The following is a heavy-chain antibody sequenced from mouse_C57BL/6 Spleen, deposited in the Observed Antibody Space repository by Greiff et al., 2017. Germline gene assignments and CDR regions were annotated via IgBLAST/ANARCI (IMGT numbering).Heavy chain of an antibody. CDR3: ARAVPHGYFDV. CDR2: INPSSGYT. CDR1: GYTFTSYW. D-gene: IGHD6-1*01. V-gene: IGHV1-7*01. J-gene: IGHJ1*03. Sequence: VQLQQSGAELAKPGASVKLSCKASGYTFTSYWMHWVKQRPGQGLEWIGYINPSSGYTKYNQKFKDKATLTADKSSSTAYLQLSSLTYEVSAVYYCARAVPHGYFDVWGTGTTVTVSS.